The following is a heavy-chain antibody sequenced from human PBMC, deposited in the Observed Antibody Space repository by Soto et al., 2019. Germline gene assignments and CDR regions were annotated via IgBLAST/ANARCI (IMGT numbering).Heavy chain of an antibody. Sequence: PGGSLRLSYAASGFTFSSYVLSWVRQAPGKGLEWVSAISGSGGSTYYADSVKGRFTISRHNSKNTLYLQMNSLRAEDTAVYYCAKRLPTYRGKDYWGQGTLVTVYS. CDR2: ISGSGGST. CDR1: GFTFSSYV. CDR3: AKRLPTYRGKDY. V-gene: IGHV3-23*01. D-gene: IGHD3-16*02. J-gene: IGHJ4*02.